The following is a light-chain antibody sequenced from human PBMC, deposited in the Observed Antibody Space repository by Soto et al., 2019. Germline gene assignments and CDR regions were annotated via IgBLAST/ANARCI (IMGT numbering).Light chain of an antibody. CDR3: HQYDNSPLT. CDR1: QPISSHNY. CDR2: GAS. J-gene: IGKJ4*01. V-gene: IGKV3-20*01. Sequence: EIVLTQSPGTLSLSPGERATLSCRASQPISSHNYLAWYQQKPGQAPRVLIYGASRRATGISDRFSGSGSGTDVTLTISRLDPEDFAVYYCHQYDNSPLTCGGGTKVEIK.